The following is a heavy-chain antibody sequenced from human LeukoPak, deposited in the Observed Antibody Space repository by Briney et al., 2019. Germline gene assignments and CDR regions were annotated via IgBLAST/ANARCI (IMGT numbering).Heavy chain of an antibody. V-gene: IGHV3-21*01. CDR2: ISSSSSYI. CDR3: ARDSDPPDENDY. J-gene: IGHJ4*02. CDR1: GFTFSSYS. Sequence: GGSLRLSCAASGFTFSSYSMNWVRQAPGKGLEWVSSISSSSSYIYYADSVKGRFTISRDNAKNSLYLQMNSLRAEDTAVYYCARDSDPPDENDYWGQGTLVNVSS.